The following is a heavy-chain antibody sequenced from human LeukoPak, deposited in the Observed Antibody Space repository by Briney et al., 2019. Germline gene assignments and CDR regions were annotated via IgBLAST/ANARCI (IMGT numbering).Heavy chain of an antibody. D-gene: IGHD6-19*01. CDR2: MNPNSGNT. J-gene: IGHJ6*02. CDR1: GYTFTSYD. Sequence: ASVKVSCKASGYTFTSYDINWVRQATGQGLEWMGWMNPNSGNTGYAQKFQGRVTMTRNTSISTAYMELSSLRSEDTAVYYCAIRYSSGWYTSYYYYYGMDVWGQGTTVTVSS. CDR3: AIRYSSGWYTSYYYYYGMDV. V-gene: IGHV1-8*01.